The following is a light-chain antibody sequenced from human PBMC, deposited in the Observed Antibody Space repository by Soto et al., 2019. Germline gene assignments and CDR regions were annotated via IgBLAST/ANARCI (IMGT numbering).Light chain of an antibody. V-gene: IGKV1-39*01. CDR2: AAS. Sequence: DMQMTQSPSSLSASIGDRVTITCRASQSISNFLNWYQQKPGKAPKLLISAASSLHGGVPSRFSGSGSGTDFNLSISSLQPEDFATYYCQQSYSAPWTFGQGTKPEIK. CDR3: QQSYSAPWT. J-gene: IGKJ2*01. CDR1: QSISNF.